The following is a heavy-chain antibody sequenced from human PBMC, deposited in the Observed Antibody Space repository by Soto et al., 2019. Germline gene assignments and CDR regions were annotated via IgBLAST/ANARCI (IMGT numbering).Heavy chain of an antibody. J-gene: IGHJ6*02. V-gene: IGHV3-30*18. D-gene: IGHD6-19*01. CDR3: AKDRGIAVAGTTYGMDV. Sequence: QVQLVESGGGVVQPGRSLRLSCAASGFTFSSYGMHWVRQAPGKGLEWVAVISYDGSNKYYADSVKGRFTISRDNSENTLYLQMNSLRAEDTAVYYCAKDRGIAVAGTTYGMDVWGQGTTVTVSS. CDR1: GFTFSSYG. CDR2: ISYDGSNK.